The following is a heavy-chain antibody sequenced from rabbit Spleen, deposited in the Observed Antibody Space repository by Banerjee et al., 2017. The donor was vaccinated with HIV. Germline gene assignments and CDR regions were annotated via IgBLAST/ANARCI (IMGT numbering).Heavy chain of an antibody. CDR1: GVSFSGNSY. D-gene: IGHD3-1*01. V-gene: IGHV1S40*01. CDR2: INTYTGKP. Sequence: QSLEESGGDLVKPGASLTLTCIASGVSFSGNSYMCWVRQAPGKGLQWIACINTYTGKPVYATWPKGRFTISRTSSTTVTLQMTSLTAADTATYFCARDLASVVGWNFNLWGPGTLVTVS. J-gene: IGHJ4*01. CDR3: ARDLASVVGWNFNL.